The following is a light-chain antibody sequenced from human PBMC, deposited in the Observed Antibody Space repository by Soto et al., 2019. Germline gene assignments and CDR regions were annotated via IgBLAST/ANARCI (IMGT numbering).Light chain of an antibody. J-gene: IGLJ1*01. CDR2: GNI. CDR1: SSNIGAGYD. CDR3: QSYDSTLSARYV. Sequence: QSVLTQPPSVSGAPGQRVTSSCTGSSSNIGAGYDVPWYQQRPGTAPNLLIFGNINRPSGVPGRFSGSKSGTSASLAITGLQAEDEGDYYCQSYDSTLSARYVFGTGTKVTVL. V-gene: IGLV1-40*01.